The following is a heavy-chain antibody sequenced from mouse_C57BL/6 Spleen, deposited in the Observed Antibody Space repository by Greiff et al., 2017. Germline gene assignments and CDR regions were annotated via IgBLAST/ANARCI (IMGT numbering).Heavy chain of an antibody. J-gene: IGHJ4*01. Sequence: VQLQQSGAELAKPGASVKLSCKASGYTFTSYWMHWVKQRPGQALEWIGYINPSSGYTKYNQKFKDKATLTADKSASTAYMQLSSLTYEDTAVYYCARFTTVVVHYYAMDYWGQGTSVTVSS. CDR1: GYTFTSYW. CDR3: ARFTTVVVHYYAMDY. CDR2: INPSSGYT. V-gene: IGHV1-7*01. D-gene: IGHD1-1*01.